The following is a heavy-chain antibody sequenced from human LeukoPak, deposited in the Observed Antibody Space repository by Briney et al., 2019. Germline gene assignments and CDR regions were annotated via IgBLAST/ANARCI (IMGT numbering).Heavy chain of an antibody. CDR3: AKGGLYDSSGYYYY. J-gene: IGHJ4*02. D-gene: IGHD3-22*01. CDR1: GFTFSSYG. Sequence: GGSLRLSCAASGFTFSSYGMSWVRQAPGKGLEWVSAISGSGGSTYYADSVKGRFTISRDNSKNTLYLQMNSLRAEDTAVYYCAKGGLYDSSGYYYYWGQGTLVTVSS. V-gene: IGHV3-23*01. CDR2: ISGSGGST.